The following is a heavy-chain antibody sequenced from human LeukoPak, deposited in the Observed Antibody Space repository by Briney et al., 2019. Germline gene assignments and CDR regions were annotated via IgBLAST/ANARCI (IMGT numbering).Heavy chain of an antibody. CDR2: ISNSGST. J-gene: IGHJ3*02. D-gene: IGHD1-26*01. Sequence: SETLSLTCTVSGXSIRSYFWTWIRQPPGKGREWIGYISNSGSTNYNPSLKSRVTILMDTSKKQFSLKLSSVTAADTAVYYCARELIVGATMAFDMWGQGTRVTVSS. CDR1: GXSIRSYF. CDR3: ARELIVGATMAFDM. V-gene: IGHV4-59*01.